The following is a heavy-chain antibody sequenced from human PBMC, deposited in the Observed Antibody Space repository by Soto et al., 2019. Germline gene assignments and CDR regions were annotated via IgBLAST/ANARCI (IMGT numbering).Heavy chain of an antibody. Sequence: ASVKVSCKASGYTFTSYYMHWVRQAPGQGLEWMGIINPSGGSTSYAQKFQGRVTMTRDTSTSTVYMELSSLRSEDTAVYYCARDPSDYSNYGVYYYYGMDVWGQGTTVTVSS. CDR2: INPSGGST. CDR1: GYTFTSYY. V-gene: IGHV1-46*01. CDR3: ARDPSDYSNYGVYYYYGMDV. D-gene: IGHD4-4*01. J-gene: IGHJ6*02.